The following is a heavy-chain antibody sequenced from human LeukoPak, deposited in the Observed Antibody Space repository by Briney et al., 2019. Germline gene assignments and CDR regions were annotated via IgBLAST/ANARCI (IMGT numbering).Heavy chain of an antibody. J-gene: IGHJ4*02. V-gene: IGHV3-30*04. Sequence: GGSLRLSCAASGFTFSSYAMHLVRQAPGKGLECVAVISYDGTNKYYADSVKGRFTISRDNSKNTLYLQMNSLRAEDTAVYYCARVHWSGGGYFDYWGQGTLVTVSS. CDR2: ISYDGTNK. CDR1: GFTFSSYA. CDR3: ARVHWSGGGYFDY. D-gene: IGHD3-10*01.